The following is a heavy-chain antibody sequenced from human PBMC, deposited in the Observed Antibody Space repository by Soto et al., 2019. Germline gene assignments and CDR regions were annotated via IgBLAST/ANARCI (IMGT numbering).Heavy chain of an antibody. J-gene: IGHJ6*02. D-gene: IGHD3-3*01. CDR1: GFTFSSYA. CDR2: ISGSGGST. CDR3: AKDPRNYDFWSGYYQGYYYYVGMDV. V-gene: IGHV3-23*01. Sequence: EVQLLESGGGLVQPGGSLRLSCAASGFTFSSYAMSWVRQAPGKGLEWVSAISGSGGSTYYADSVKGRFTISRDNSKNTLYLQMNSLRAEDTAVYYCAKDPRNYDFWSGYYQGYYYYVGMDVWGQGTTVTVSS.